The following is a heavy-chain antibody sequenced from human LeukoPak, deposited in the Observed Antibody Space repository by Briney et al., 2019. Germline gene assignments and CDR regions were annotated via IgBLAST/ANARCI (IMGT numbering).Heavy chain of an antibody. D-gene: IGHD3-22*01. CDR3: AKDVYDSSGYLDY. V-gene: IGHV3-30*18. Sequence: PGGSLRLSCAASGFTLSSYGMHWVRQAPGKGLEWVAVISYDGSNKYYADSVKGRFTISRDNSKNTLYLQMNSLRAEDTAVYYCAKDVYDSSGYLDYWGQGTLVTVSS. J-gene: IGHJ4*02. CDR1: GFTLSSYG. CDR2: ISYDGSNK.